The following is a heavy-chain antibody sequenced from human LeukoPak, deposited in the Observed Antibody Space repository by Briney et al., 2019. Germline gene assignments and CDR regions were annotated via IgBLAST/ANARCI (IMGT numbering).Heavy chain of an antibody. CDR1: GFTFSSYA. V-gene: IGHV3-30-3*01. J-gene: IGHJ4*02. D-gene: IGHD2-15*01. CDR3: ARDRVVVEATVGYFDY. CDR2: ISYDGSNK. Sequence: GGSPRLSCAASGFTFSSYAMHWVRQAPGKGLEWVAVISYDGSNKYYADSVKGRFTISRDNSKNTLYLQMNSLRAEDTAVYYCARDRVVVEATVGYFDYWGQGTLVTVSS.